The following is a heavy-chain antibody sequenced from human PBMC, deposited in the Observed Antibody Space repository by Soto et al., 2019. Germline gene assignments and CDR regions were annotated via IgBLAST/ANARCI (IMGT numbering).Heavy chain of an antibody. CDR3: ARGGYLLVNWFDP. Sequence: QVKLVQSGAEVKKPGASVKVSCKASGYTLTGYYMHWVRQAPGQGLEWLGWINPNTGVTKYAHDFQGRVTMTRDTCISTPYMELSRLRSDDTAVHYCARGGYLLVNWFDPLGQGTLVTGSS. V-gene: IGHV1-2*07. J-gene: IGHJ5*02. CDR1: GYTLTGYY. CDR2: INPNTGVT. D-gene: IGHD6-13*01.